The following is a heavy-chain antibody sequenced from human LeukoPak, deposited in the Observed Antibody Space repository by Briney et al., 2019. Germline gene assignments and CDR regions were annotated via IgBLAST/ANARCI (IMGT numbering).Heavy chain of an antibody. CDR3: AKVRIAARPKNNYFDY. Sequence: AGGSLRLSCAASGFTFSSYAMGWVRQAPGKGLEWVSAISGSGGSTYYADSVKGRFTISRDNSKNTLYLQMNSLRAEDTAVYYCAKVRIAARPKNNYFDYWGQGTLVTVSS. CDR2: ISGSGGST. D-gene: IGHD6-6*01. J-gene: IGHJ4*02. V-gene: IGHV3-23*01. CDR1: GFTFSSYA.